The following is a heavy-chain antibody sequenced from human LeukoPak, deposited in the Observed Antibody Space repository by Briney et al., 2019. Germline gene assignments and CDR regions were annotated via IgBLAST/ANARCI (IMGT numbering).Heavy chain of an antibody. CDR2: NDGDIT. J-gene: IGHJ4*02. Sequence: GGSLRLSCAASGFTFSDFAMSWVRQAPGKGLEWVSTNDGDITYYADSVKGRFTISRDNSKNTLYLQMNSLRAEDTAVYYCARRSGIAVAGAFDYWGQGTLVTVSS. CDR1: GFTFSDFA. V-gene: IGHV3-23*01. D-gene: IGHD6-19*01. CDR3: ARRSGIAVAGAFDY.